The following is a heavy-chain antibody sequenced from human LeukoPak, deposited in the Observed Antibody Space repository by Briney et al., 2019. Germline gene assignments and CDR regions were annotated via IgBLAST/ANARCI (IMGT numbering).Heavy chain of an antibody. CDR1: GFIFSDYY. V-gene: IGHV3-30*18. CDR2: ISYDGSNK. J-gene: IGHJ4*02. Sequence: GGSLRLSCEASGFIFSDYYMNWIRQAPGKGLEWVAVISYDGSNKYYADSVKGRFTISRDNSKNTLYLQMNSLRAEDTAVYYCAKDYFWSGLNYFDYWGQGTLVTVSS. CDR3: AKDYFWSGLNYFDY. D-gene: IGHD3-3*01.